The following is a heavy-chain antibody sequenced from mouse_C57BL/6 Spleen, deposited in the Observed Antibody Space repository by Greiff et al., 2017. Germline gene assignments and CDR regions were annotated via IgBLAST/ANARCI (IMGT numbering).Heavy chain of an antibody. CDR1: GYSFTDYN. V-gene: IGHV1-39*01. J-gene: IGHJ4*01. CDR3: ATTVVAKGYAMDY. CDR2: INPNYGTT. Sequence: VQLQQSGPELVKPGASVKISCKASGYSFTDYNMNWVKQSNGKSLEWIGVINPNYGTTSYNQKFKGKATLTVDQASSTVYMQLNSLTSEDTAVYYGATTVVAKGYAMDYWGQGTSVTVSS. D-gene: IGHD1-1*01.